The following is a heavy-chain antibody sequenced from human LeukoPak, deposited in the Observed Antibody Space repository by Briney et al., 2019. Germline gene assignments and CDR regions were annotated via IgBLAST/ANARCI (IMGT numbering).Heavy chain of an antibody. CDR2: IKNKIASGTT. J-gene: IGHJ3*02. CDR3: TTNDAFDI. Sequence: PGVSLRLSCAASGFTFSNAWMNWVRQAPGKGLEWVGRIKNKIASGTTDYAAPVKGRFTISRDDSKNTLFLQMNSLKTEDTAMYYCTTNDAFDIWGQGTMVTVSS. V-gene: IGHV3-15*01. CDR1: GFTFSNAW.